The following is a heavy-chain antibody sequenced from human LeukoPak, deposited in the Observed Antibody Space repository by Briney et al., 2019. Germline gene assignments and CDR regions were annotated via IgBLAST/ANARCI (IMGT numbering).Heavy chain of an antibody. V-gene: IGHV3-30*03. CDR2: ISYDGRNK. D-gene: IGHD6-19*01. Sequence: PGGSLRLSCAASGFTFSSYDMHWVRQAPGKGLEWVEVISYDGRNKYYADSVKGRFTISRDNSKNTLYLQMNSLRAEDTALYYCAHKGSSGWRFDYRGQGTLVTVSS. J-gene: IGHJ4*02. CDR1: GFTFSSYD. CDR3: AHKGSSGWRFDY.